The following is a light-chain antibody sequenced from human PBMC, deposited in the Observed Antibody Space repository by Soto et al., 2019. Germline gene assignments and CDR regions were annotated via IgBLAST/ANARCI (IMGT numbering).Light chain of an antibody. CDR2: GAS. CDR3: QQYGSSSLLT. CDR1: QSVSSSY. J-gene: IGKJ4*01. Sequence: EIVLTQSPGTLSLSPGERATLSCRASQSVSSSYLAWYQQKPGQAPRLLIYGASSRATGIPDRFSGSGSGKDFALTISRLEPQDFAVHYCQQYGSSSLLTFGGGTQVEIK. V-gene: IGKV3-20*01.